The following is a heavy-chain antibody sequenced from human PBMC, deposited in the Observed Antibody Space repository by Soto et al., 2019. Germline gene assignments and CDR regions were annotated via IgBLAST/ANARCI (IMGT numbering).Heavy chain of an antibody. V-gene: IGHV4-34*01. J-gene: IGHJ4*02. CDR2: INHSGST. D-gene: IGHD2-8*02. CDR1: GGSFSGYY. CDR3: ARDKITGLFDY. Sequence: QVQLQQWGAGLLKPSEPLSLTCAVYGGSFSGYYWTWIRQLPGTGLEWIGEINHSGSTNYNPSLKSRATVSVDTSKNQFSLKLTSVTAADTAVYYCARDKITGLFDYWGKGTLVTVSS.